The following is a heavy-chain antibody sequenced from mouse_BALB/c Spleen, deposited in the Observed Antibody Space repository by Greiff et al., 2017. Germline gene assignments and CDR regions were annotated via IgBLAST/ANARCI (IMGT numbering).Heavy chain of an antibody. CDR1: GFSLTGYG. Sequence: VKLVESGPGLVAPSQSLSITCTVSGFSLTGYGVNWVRQPPGKGLEWLGMIWGDGSTDYNSALKSRLSISKDNSKSQVFLKMNSLQTDDTARYYCARGADYYGSSYDWFAYWGQGTLVTVSA. J-gene: IGHJ3*01. V-gene: IGHV2-6-7*01. CDR3: ARGADYYGSSYDWFAY. D-gene: IGHD1-1*01. CDR2: IWGDGST.